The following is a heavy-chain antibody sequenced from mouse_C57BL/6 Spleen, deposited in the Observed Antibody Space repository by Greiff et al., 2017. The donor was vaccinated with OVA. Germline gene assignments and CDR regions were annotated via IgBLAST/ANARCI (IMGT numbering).Heavy chain of an antibody. CDR2: INPNNGGT. V-gene: IGHV1-26*01. CDR3: AGGYYVPFAY. J-gene: IGHJ3*01. D-gene: IGHD2-3*01. CDR1: GYTFTDYY. Sequence: VQLQQSGPELVKPGASVKISCKASGYTFTDYYMNWVKQSHGKSLEWIGDINPNNGGTSYNQKFKGKATLTVDKSSSTAYMELRSLTSEDSAVYYCAGGYYVPFAYWGQGTLVTVSA.